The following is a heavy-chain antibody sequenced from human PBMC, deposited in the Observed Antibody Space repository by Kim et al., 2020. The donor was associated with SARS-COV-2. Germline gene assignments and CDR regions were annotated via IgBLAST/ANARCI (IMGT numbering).Heavy chain of an antibody. Sequence: GGSLRLSCAASGFTFSSYGMHWVRQAPGKGLEWVAVISYDGSNKYYADSVKGRFTISRDNSKNTLYLQMNSLRAEDTAVYYCAKSLGAAGNWFDPWGQGTLVTVSS. V-gene: IGHV3-33*05. CDR1: GFTFSSYG. CDR3: AKSLGAAGNWFDP. D-gene: IGHD1-26*01. J-gene: IGHJ5*02. CDR2: ISYDGSNK.